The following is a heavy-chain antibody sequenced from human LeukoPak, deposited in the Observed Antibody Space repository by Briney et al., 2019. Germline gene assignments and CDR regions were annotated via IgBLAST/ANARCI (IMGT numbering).Heavy chain of an antibody. J-gene: IGHJ4*02. CDR1: GFTFSNYA. CDR2: VSGSGGST. D-gene: IGHD2-2*01. V-gene: IGHV3-23*01. CDR3: AKDRRYCSSTSCYGDFDY. Sequence: SGGSLRLSCAASGFTFSNYAMNWVRQAPGKGLEWVSGVSGSGGSTYYADSVKGRFTISRDNSKNTLYLQMDSLRAEGTAVYYCAKDRRYCSSTSCYGDFDYWGQGTLATVSS.